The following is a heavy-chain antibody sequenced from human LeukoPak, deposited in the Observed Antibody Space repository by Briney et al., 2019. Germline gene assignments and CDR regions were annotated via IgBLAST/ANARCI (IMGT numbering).Heavy chain of an antibody. V-gene: IGHV4-39*07. CDR1: GGSISSSSYY. Sequence: SETLSLTCTVSGGSISSSSYYWGWIRQPPGKGLEWIGSIYYSGSTYYNPSLKSRVTISVDTSKNQFSLKLSSVTAANTAVYYCARGLGGWNFDYWGQGTLVTVSS. D-gene: IGHD3-16*01. J-gene: IGHJ4*02. CDR2: IYYSGST. CDR3: ARGLGGWNFDY.